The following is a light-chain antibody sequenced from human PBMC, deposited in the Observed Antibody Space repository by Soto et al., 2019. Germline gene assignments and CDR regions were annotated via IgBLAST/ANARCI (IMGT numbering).Light chain of an antibody. CDR2: LKSDGSH. J-gene: IGLJ2*01. Sequence: QLVLTQSPSASASLGASVKLTCTLTSGHSTYAIAWLQQQPEKGPRYLMKLKSDGSHTKGDGIPDRFSGSNSGAERYLTISSLQSEDEADYFCQAWGTGIHVVFGGGTKLTVL. CDR1: SGHSTYA. V-gene: IGLV4-69*01. CDR3: QAWGTGIHVV.